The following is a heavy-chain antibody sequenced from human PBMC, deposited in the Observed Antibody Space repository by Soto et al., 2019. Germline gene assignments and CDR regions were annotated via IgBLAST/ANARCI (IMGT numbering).Heavy chain of an antibody. J-gene: IGHJ3*02. D-gene: IGHD6-6*01. CDR1: GFAFSSYP. CDR3: ARRAFGSSRAFDI. CDR2: ISDSGGIT. Sequence: VQLLESGGGLVQPGGSLRLSCAASGFAFSSYPMSWVLQAPEKGLEWVSGISDSGGITYNADSVKGRFTISRDNSKNTLYLQMNSLRAEDTAVYYCARRAFGSSRAFDIWGQGTMVTVSS. V-gene: IGHV3-23*01.